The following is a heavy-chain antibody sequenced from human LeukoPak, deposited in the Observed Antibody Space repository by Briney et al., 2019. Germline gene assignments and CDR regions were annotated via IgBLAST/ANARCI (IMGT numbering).Heavy chain of an antibody. V-gene: IGHV3-48*03. D-gene: IGHD2-21*01. CDR2: ISSSGSTI. Sequence: GLALRLPCAASGFTFSSYEMNGVRQARGKGLEWVSYISSSGSTIYYADSVKGRFTISRDNAKNSLYLQMNSLRAEDTAVYYCARDLLADYWGQGTLVTVSS. CDR3: ARDLLADY. J-gene: IGHJ4*02. CDR1: GFTFSSYE.